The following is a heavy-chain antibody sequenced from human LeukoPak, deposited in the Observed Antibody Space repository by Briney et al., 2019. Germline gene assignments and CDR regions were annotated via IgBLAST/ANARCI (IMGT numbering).Heavy chain of an antibody. V-gene: IGHV3-21*01. CDR2: ISSSSSYI. CDR3: ARVSRDGYGDGY. J-gene: IGHJ4*02. D-gene: IGHD5-24*01. Sequence: PGGSLRLSCAASGFTFSRYWMHWVRQAPGKGLEWVSSISSSSSYIYYADSVKGRFTISRDNAKNSLYLQMNSLRAEDTAVYYCARVSRDGYGDGYWGQGTLVTVSS. CDR1: GFTFSRYW.